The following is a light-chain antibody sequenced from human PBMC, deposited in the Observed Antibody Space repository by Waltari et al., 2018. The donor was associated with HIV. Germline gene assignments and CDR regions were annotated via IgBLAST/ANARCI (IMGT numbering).Light chain of an antibody. CDR3: ATWDIRLSGVI. J-gene: IGLJ2*01. CDR1: SSNIGNNY. Sequence: QSALTQPPSVSAAPGQKVTISCSGRSSNIGNNYVSWYQQVPGTAPKLLIYDNNKRLSGISDRFSGSKAGTSATLGITGLQTGDEADYYCATWDIRLSGVIFGGGTKLTVL. CDR2: DNN. V-gene: IGLV1-51*01.